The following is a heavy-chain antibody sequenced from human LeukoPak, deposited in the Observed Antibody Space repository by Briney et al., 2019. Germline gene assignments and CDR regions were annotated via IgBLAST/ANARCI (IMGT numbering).Heavy chain of an antibody. CDR1: GFTFSSYS. CDR2: ISSSSSYI. D-gene: IGHD3-10*01. CDR3: ARDRGYLDY. V-gene: IGHV3-21*01. J-gene: IGHJ4*02. Sequence: PGGSLRLSCAASGFTFSSYSMNWVRQAPGKGLEWVSSISSSSSYISYADSLKGRFTTHRDNAKNSLYLQMNSLRAEDTAVYYCARDRGYLDYWGQGALVTVSS.